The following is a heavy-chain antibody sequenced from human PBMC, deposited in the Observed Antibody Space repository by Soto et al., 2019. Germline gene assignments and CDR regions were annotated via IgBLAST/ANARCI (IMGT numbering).Heavy chain of an antibody. V-gene: IGHV4-34*01. CDR2: INHSGST. CDR3: ARGRIAVAGTELYYYYYGMDV. Sequence: SLTCAVYGGSFSGYYWSWIRQPPGKGLEWIGEINHSGSTNYNPSLKSRVTISVDTSKNQFSLKLSSVTAADTAVYYCARGRIAVAGTELYYYYYGMDVWGQGTTVTVSS. J-gene: IGHJ6*02. D-gene: IGHD6-19*01. CDR1: GGSFSGYY.